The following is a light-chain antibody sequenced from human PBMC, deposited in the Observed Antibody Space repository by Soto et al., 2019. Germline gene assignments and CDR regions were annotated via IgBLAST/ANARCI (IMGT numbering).Light chain of an antibody. CDR2: AAS. J-gene: IGKJ2*01. CDR3: QQSYNSPMYT. V-gene: IGKV1-39*01. CDR1: PSISRS. Sequence: DIQMTQSPSSLSASVGDRVTITCRASPSISRSLNWYQQKPGKAPRLLIYAASSLQNGVPSRFSGSGSGTDFTLTISSLQPEDAAIYSCQQSYNSPMYTYGQGTTLEIK.